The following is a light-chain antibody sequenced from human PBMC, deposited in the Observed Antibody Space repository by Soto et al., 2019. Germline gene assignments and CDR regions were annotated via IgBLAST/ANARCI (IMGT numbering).Light chain of an antibody. Sequence: QSALTQPASVSGSPGQSITISCTGTSSDVGSHNLVSWYQQHPGQAPKHMIYEVSKRPLGVSARFSASKSGNPASLTISVLQAEDEAEYYCCSYGGSRAVFGGGTQLTVL. J-gene: IGLJ7*01. V-gene: IGLV2-23*02. CDR2: EVS. CDR3: CSYGGSRAV. CDR1: SSDVGSHNL.